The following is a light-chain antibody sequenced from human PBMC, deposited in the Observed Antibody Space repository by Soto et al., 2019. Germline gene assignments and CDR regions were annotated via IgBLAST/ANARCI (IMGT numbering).Light chain of an antibody. CDR3: SSYTNTGTLVV. J-gene: IGLJ3*02. Sequence: QSALTQPASVSGSPGQSITISCSGSGSDIGTYNFVSWYQHHPGRAPKLIISEVANRPSGVSDRFSGSKSGSLASLTISGLQADDEAVYYCSSYTNTGTLVVFVVGTKLTVL. CDR2: EVA. CDR1: GSDIGTYNF. V-gene: IGLV2-14*01.